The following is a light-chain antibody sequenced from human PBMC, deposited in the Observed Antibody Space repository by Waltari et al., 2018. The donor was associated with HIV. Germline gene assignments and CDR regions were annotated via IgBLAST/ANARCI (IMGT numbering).Light chain of an antibody. CDR2: EVT. Sequence: QSALTQPPSASGSPGQSVTISCTGSISYVGGSNYVSWYQQHPGKAPKLIISEVTKRPSGVPDRFSGSKSGNTASLTVSGLQAEDEADYYCSSYPGSFPWVFGGGTKLTVL. J-gene: IGLJ3*02. CDR3: SSYPGSFPWV. CDR1: ISYVGGSNY. V-gene: IGLV2-8*01.